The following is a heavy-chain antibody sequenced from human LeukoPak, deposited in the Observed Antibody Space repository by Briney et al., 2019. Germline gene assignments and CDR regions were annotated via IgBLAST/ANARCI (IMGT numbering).Heavy chain of an antibody. V-gene: IGHV3-30*02. CDR1: GSTFSNYG. D-gene: IGHD2-21*02. J-gene: IGHJ4*02. CDR2: IRSDGNNT. Sequence: PGGSLRLSCAASGSTFSNYGMHWVRQAPGKGLEWVAFIRSDGNNTSYADSVKGRFTISRDNSKNTLFLQMNSLRTEDTALYYCAKDSPLVTVSLSWDYWGQGTLVTVSS. CDR3: AKDSPLVTVSLSWDY.